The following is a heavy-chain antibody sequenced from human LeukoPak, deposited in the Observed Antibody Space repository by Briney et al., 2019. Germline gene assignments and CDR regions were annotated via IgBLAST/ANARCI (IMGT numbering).Heavy chain of an antibody. CDR3: AKSHRVGASIDY. J-gene: IGHJ4*02. CDR1: GSTFNSYA. Sequence: GGSLRLSCAASGSTFNSYAMSWVRQAPGKGLEWVSAISGSGGSTYYADSVKGRFTISRDNSKNTLYLQMNILRAEDTAVYYCAKSHRVGASIDYWGQGTLVTVSS. CDR2: ISGSGGST. D-gene: IGHD1-26*01. V-gene: IGHV3-23*01.